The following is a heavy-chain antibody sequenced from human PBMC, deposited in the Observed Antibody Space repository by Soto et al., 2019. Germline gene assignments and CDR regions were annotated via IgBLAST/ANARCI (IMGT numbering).Heavy chain of an antibody. Sequence: GASVKVSCKASGYTFTSNGISWVRRAPGQGLEWMGWISADKGNTNYARKLQGRVTMTRDTSTSTVYMELRSLRSEDTAVYFCARDRAHGFDIWGQGTMVTVSS. CDR3: ARDRAHGFDI. CDR1: GYTFTSNG. V-gene: IGHV1-18*01. J-gene: IGHJ3*02. CDR2: ISADKGNT.